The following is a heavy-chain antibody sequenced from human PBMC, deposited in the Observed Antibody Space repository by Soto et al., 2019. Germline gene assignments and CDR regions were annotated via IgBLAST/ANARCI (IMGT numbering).Heavy chain of an antibody. V-gene: IGHV2-70*01. CDR1: GFSLSTSGMC. Sequence: SGPTLVNPTQTLTLTCTFSGFSLSTSGMCVSWIRQPPGKALEWLALIDWDDDKYYSTSLKTRLTISKDTSKNQVVLTMTNMDPVDTATYYCARESVVTPDYYYYGMDVWGQGPTVTVSS. CDR3: ARESVVTPDYYYYGMDV. J-gene: IGHJ6*02. CDR2: IDWDDDK. D-gene: IGHD2-21*02.